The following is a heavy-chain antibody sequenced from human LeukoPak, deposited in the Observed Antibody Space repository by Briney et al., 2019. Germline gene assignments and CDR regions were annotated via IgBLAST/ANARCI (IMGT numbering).Heavy chain of an antibody. Sequence: PSETLSLTCTVSGGSISSSSYYWGWIRQPPGKGLEWIGSIYYSGSTYYNPSLKSRVTISVDTSKNQFSLKLSFVTAADAAVYYCARALPAAGLDAFDIWGQGTMVTVSS. D-gene: IGHD6-13*01. V-gene: IGHV4-39*07. CDR3: ARALPAAGLDAFDI. CDR1: GGSISSSSYY. CDR2: IYYSGST. J-gene: IGHJ3*02.